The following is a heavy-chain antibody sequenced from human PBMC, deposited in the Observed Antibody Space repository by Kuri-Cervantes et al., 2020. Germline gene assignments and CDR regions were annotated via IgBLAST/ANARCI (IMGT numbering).Heavy chain of an antibody. J-gene: IGHJ5*02. CDR1: GFTFSSYW. CDR3: ARAKEPAAFLNWIDP. CDR2: IKQDGSEK. D-gene: IGHD2-2*01. V-gene: IGHV3-7*04. Sequence: ETLSLTCAASGFTFSSYWMSWVRQAPGKGLEWVANIKQDGSEKYYVDSVKGRFTISRDNAKNSLYLQMNSLRADDTAVYYCARAKEPAAFLNWIDPWGQGSLVTVSS.